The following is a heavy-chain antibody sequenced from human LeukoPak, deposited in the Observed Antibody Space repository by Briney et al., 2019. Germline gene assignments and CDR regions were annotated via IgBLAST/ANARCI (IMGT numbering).Heavy chain of an antibody. Sequence: SVKVSCKASGGTFSSYAISWVRQAPGQGLEWMGGIIPIFGTANYAQKFQGRVTITADESTSTAYMELSSLRSEDTAVYYCATHHTPTVTTQGQTYYYYMDVCGKGTTVTVSS. CDR3: ATHHTPTVTTQGQTYYYYMDV. V-gene: IGHV1-69*01. CDR1: GGTFSSYA. CDR2: IIPIFGTA. J-gene: IGHJ6*03. D-gene: IGHD4-11*01.